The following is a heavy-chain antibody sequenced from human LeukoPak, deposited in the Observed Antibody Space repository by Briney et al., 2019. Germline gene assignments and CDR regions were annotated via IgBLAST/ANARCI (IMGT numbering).Heavy chain of an antibody. J-gene: IGHJ3*02. Sequence: GGSLRLSCAASGFTFSSYAMSWVRQAPGKGLEWVSAIIGRGGSTYYADSVKGRFTISRDNSKNTLYLKMNSLRAEDTAVYYCARDYDSSGYSDAFDIWGQGTMVTVSS. CDR3: ARDYDSSGYSDAFDI. V-gene: IGHV3-23*01. CDR2: IIGRGGST. D-gene: IGHD3-22*01. CDR1: GFTFSSYA.